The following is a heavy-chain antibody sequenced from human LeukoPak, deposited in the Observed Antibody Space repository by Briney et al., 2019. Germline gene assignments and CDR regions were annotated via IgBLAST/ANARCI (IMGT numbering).Heavy chain of an antibody. CDR3: ARGNTSGSLPSDY. Sequence: ASVKVSCKASGGTFSSYAISWVRQAPGQGLEWMGRIIPIFGIANYAQKFQGRVTITADKSTSTAYMELSSLRSEDTAVYYCARGNTSGSLPSDYWGQGTLVTVSS. D-gene: IGHD3-3*01. CDR1: GGTFSSYA. J-gene: IGHJ4*02. CDR2: IIPIFGIA. V-gene: IGHV1-69*04.